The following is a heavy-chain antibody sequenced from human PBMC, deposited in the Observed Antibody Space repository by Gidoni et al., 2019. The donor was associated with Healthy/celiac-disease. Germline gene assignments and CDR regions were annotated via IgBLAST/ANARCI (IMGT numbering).Heavy chain of an antibody. CDR1: GYTFTSYG. V-gene: IGHV1-18*01. J-gene: IGHJ1*01. CDR2: ISAYNGNT. CDR3: ARDEDYEGSGSYGTEYFQH. Sequence: QVQLVQSGAEVKKPGASVKVSCKASGYTFTSYGISWVRQAPGQGLEWMGWISAYNGNTNYAQKLQGRVTMTTDTSTSTAYMELRSLRSDDTAVYYCARDEDYEGSGSYGTEYFQHWGQGTLVTVSS. D-gene: IGHD1-26*01.